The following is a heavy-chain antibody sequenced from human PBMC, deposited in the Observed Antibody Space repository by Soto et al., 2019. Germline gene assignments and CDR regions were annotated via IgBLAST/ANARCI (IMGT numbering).Heavy chain of an antibody. CDR2: IYHSGST. Sequence: PSETLSLTCAVSGGSISSGGYSWSWIRQPPGKGLEWIGYIYHSGSTYYNPSLKSRVTISVDRSKNQFSLKLSSVTAADTAVYYCARAISNYYDSSGEQMGFDYWGQGTLVTVSS. J-gene: IGHJ4*02. V-gene: IGHV4-30-2*01. CDR3: ARAISNYYDSSGEQMGFDY. CDR1: GGSISSGGYS. D-gene: IGHD3-22*01.